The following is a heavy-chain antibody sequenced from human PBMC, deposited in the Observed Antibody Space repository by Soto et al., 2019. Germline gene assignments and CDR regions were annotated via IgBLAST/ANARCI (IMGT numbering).Heavy chain of an antibody. CDR1: GGTFNNYP. CDR3: ARGRGYSGDDHYYYFDMDV. Sequence: SVKVSCKASGGTFNNYPITWVRQAPGEGRDWMGGSIPIFGTANYAQKFQGRVTISVDESTSTAYMELSSLRSEDTAVYYCARGRGYSGDDHYYYFDMDVWGQGTTVTVSS. J-gene: IGHJ6*02. CDR2: SIPIFGTA. D-gene: IGHD5-12*01. V-gene: IGHV1-69*13.